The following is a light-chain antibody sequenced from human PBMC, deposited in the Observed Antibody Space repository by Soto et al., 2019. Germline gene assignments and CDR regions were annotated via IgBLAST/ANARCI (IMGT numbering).Light chain of an antibody. Sequence: IQRPQTHLTLPASVVALSIRACRASQNINRLLAWYQQKPGKAPHILIYDASTLESGVPSRFSGSGSGTEFTLSISSLPPDDFAPYYCEHHYIHWKVGEGNKVDIK. CDR1: QNINRL. J-gene: IGKJ4*01. CDR2: DAS. CDR3: EHHYIHWK. V-gene: IGKV1-5*01.